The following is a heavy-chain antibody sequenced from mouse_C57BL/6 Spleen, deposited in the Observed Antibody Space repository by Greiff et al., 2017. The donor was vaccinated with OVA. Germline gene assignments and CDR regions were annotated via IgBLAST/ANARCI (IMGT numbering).Heavy chain of an antibody. CDR2: IDPSDSET. Sequence: VQLQQPGAELVRPGSSVKLSCKASGYTFTSYWMHWVKQRPIQGLEWIGNIDPSDSETHYNQKFKDKATLTVDKSSITAYMQLRSLTSEYSSVYSCARFAYSSGLDYWGQGTTLTVSS. CDR3: ARFAYSSGLDY. CDR1: GYTFTSYW. J-gene: IGHJ2*01. D-gene: IGHD3-2*02. V-gene: IGHV1-52*01.